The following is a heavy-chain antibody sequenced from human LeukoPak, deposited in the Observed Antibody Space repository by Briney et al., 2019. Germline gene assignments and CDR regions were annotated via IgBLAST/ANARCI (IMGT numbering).Heavy chain of an antibody. Sequence: GGSLRLSCAASGFTFSSYWMHWVRQAPGKGLVWVSRINSDGSSTSYADSVKGRFTISRDNSKNTLYLQMNSLSAEDTAVYYCVRLSTFKVGSTAYDAFDLWGQGTMVTVSS. J-gene: IGHJ3*01. D-gene: IGHD1-26*01. V-gene: IGHV3-74*01. CDR3: VRLSTFKVGSTAYDAFDL. CDR1: GFTFSSYW. CDR2: INSDGSST.